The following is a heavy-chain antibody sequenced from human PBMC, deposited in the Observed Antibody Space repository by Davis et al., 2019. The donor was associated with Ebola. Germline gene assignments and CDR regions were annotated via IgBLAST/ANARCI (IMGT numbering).Heavy chain of an antibody. Sequence: ASVKVSCKASGYIFIHYYLHWVRQAPGRGLQWMGRINPNTGGADYAQDFQGWVTMTRDTSTSTAYMQLNRLRSDDSAMYYCAREAADHRGIDFWGQGTRVTVSS. CDR2: INPNTGGA. CDR1: GYIFIHYY. J-gene: IGHJ4*02. V-gene: IGHV1-2*04. CDR3: AREAADHRGIDF. D-gene: IGHD1-14*01.